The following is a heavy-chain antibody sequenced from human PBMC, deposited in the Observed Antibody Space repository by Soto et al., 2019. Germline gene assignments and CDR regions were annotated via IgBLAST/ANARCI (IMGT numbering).Heavy chain of an antibody. CDR3: ATALDYGDYAAAFTF. D-gene: IGHD4-17*01. J-gene: IGHJ1*01. CDR2: ISYDGSNK. Sequence: QVQLVESGGGVVQPGRSLRLSCAASGFTFSSYGMHWVRQAPGKGLEWVSVISYDGSNKYYADSVKGRITISRDNSNDTLLLPLRRLRAEDTAVCYCATALDYGDYAAAFTFWGQGALVTVSS. V-gene: IGHV3-30-3*01. CDR1: GFTFSSYG.